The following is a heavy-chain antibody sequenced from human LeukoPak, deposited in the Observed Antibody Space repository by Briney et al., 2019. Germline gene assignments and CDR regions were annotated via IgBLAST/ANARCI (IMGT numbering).Heavy chain of an antibody. CDR3: ARDDPTHDYGDPQVAFDI. CDR1: GGSISSGGYY. V-gene: IGHV4-31*03. D-gene: IGHD4-17*01. Sequence: PSQTLSLTCTVSGGSISSGGYYWSWIRQHPGKGLEWIGYIYYSGSTYYNPSLKSRVTISVDTSKNQFSLKLSSVTAADTAVYYCARDDPTHDYGDPQVAFDIWGQGTMVTVSS. CDR2: IYYSGST. J-gene: IGHJ3*02.